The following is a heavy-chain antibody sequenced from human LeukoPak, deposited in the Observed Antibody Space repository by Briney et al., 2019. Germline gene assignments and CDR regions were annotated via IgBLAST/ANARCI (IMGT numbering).Heavy chain of an antibody. Sequence: GGSLRLSCAASGFTFSSYAMSWVRQAPGKGLEWVSAISGSGGSTYYADSVKGRFTISRDNSKNTLYLQMNGLRAEDTAVYYCAKARLGYSSSWIPDYWGQGTLVTVPS. J-gene: IGHJ4*02. CDR3: AKARLGYSSSWIPDY. CDR2: ISGSGGST. D-gene: IGHD6-13*01. CDR1: GFTFSSYA. V-gene: IGHV3-23*01.